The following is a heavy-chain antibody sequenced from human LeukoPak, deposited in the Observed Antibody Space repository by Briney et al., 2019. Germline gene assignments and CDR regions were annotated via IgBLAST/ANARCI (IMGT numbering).Heavy chain of an antibody. CDR1: GFTFSTYA. CDR3: AKGRSRARYGMHV. J-gene: IGHJ6*02. CDR2: ISGSSGNT. V-gene: IGHV3-23*01. Sequence: GGSLTLSCAASGFTFSTYAVPWVRQAPGKGLEWVSTISGSSGNTYYADSVKGRFTISRDTSKNTLYLQMNSLIAEDTAVYYCAKGRSRARYGMHVWGQGTMVTVSS.